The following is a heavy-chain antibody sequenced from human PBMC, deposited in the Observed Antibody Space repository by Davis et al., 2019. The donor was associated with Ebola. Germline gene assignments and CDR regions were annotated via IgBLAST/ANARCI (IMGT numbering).Heavy chain of an antibody. CDR2: ISSSSSYI. V-gene: IGHV3-21*01. J-gene: IGHJ4*02. CDR1: GFTFSSYG. D-gene: IGHD6-13*01. CDR3: ARDKGAAAGIMAY. Sequence: GGSLRLSCAASGFTFSSYGMHWVRQAPGKGLEWVSSISSSSSYIYYADSVKGRFTISRDNAKNSLYLQMNSLRAEDTAVYYCARDKGAAAGIMAYWGQGTLVTVSS.